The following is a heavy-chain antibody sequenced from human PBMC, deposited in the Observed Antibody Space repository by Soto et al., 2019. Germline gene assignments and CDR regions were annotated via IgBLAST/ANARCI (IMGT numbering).Heavy chain of an antibody. J-gene: IGHJ4*02. Sequence: SATLSLSCPFHGYSFPSSRFYWGWIRQPPGKGLEWIGSIYYSGSTYYNPSLKSRVTISVDTSKNQFSLKLSSVTAADTAVYYCARIPLWLTYYFDYWGQGTLVT. CDR1: GYSFPSSRFY. CDR2: IYYSGST. V-gene: IGHV4-39*01. CDR3: ARIPLWLTYYFDY. D-gene: IGHD5-18*01.